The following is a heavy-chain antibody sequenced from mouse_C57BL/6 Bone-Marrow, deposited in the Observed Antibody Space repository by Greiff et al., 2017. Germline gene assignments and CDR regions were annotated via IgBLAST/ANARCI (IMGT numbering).Heavy chain of an antibody. CDR1: GYTFTSYD. Sequence: VKLMESGPELVKPGASVKLSCKASGYTFTSYDINWVKQRPGQGLEWIGWIYPRDGSTKYNEKFKGKATLTVDQSSSTAYMELHSLTSEDYAVFFCARDYGSSYWYFDDWGTGTTVTVSS. J-gene: IGHJ1*03. CDR3: ARDYGSSYWYFDD. CDR2: IYPRDGST. D-gene: IGHD1-1*01. V-gene: IGHV1-85*01.